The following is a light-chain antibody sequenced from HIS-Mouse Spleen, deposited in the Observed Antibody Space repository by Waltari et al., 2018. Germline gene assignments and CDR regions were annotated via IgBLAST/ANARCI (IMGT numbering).Light chain of an antibody. V-gene: IGLV2-14*01. CDR1: SSDVGGYNS. Sequence: QSALTQPASVSGSPGQSIPISCTGTSSDVGGYNSVSWYQTHPGKAPKLMIYDVSNRPSGVSNRFSGSNSGNTASLTISGLQAEDEADYYCSSYTSSSTWVFGGGTKLTVL. J-gene: IGLJ3*02. CDR3: SSYTSSSTWV. CDR2: DVS.